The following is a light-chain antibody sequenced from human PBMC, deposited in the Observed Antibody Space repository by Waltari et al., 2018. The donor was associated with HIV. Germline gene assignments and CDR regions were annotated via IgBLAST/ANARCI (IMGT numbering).Light chain of an antibody. J-gene: IGLJ2*01. CDR3: SSCTTNNPVI. V-gene: IGLV2-14*01. CDR1: SSDVGGYNY. CDR2: EVY. Sequence: QSALTQPASVSGSPGQSITISCTGTSSDVGGYNYVSWYQQQHPGKAPKLLIYEVYKRPSGVSARFSGSKSGNTASLTISGLQAEDEADFYCSSCTTNNPVIFGGVTKLTVL.